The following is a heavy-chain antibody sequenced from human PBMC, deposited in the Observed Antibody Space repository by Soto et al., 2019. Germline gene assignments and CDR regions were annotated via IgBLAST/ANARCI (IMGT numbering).Heavy chain of an antibody. CDR2: INHSGST. V-gene: IGHV4-34*01. CDR1: GGSFSGYY. D-gene: IGHD2-2*01. CDR3: ARGGYIVVVPAAMRRNSNWLDY. J-gene: IGHJ5*01. Sequence: QVQLQQWGAGLLKPSETLSLTCAVYGGSFSGYYWSWIRQPPGKGLEWIGEINHSGSTNYNPSLKSRVTISVDTSKNQFSLKLSSVTAADTAVYYCARGGYIVVVPAAMRRNSNWLDYWGQGTLVTVSS.